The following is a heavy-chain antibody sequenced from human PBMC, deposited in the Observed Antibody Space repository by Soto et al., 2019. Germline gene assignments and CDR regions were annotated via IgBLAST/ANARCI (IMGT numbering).Heavy chain of an antibody. J-gene: IGHJ4*02. CDR3: ARVFRYSSSWYFGY. CDR1: GYTFTSYD. V-gene: IGHV1-8*01. CDR2: MNPNSGNT. D-gene: IGHD6-13*01. Sequence: QVQLVQSGAEVKKPGASVKVSCKASGYTFTSYDINWVRQATGQGLEWMGWMNPNSGNTGYAPKFQGRVTMTRNTSISTAYMELSSLRSEDTAVYYCARVFRYSSSWYFGYWGQGTLVTVSS.